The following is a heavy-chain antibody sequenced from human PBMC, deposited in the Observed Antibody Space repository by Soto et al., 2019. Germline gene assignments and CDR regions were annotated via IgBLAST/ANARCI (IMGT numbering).Heavy chain of an antibody. CDR2: VYHSGAT. CDR3: VRERTIFGVAPGGGVDV. V-gene: IGHV4-30-2*01. Sequence: QLQLQESGSGLIKPSQTLSLTCAVSGGSISTSDYTWSWIRQPPGRGLEWIGSVYHSGATHYMPSLKNRLPMSLDKSKNHFSLDLTSVTAADTAVYYCVRERTIFGVAPGGGVDVWGQGTTVTVSS. CDR1: GGSISTSDYT. J-gene: IGHJ6*02. D-gene: IGHD3-3*01.